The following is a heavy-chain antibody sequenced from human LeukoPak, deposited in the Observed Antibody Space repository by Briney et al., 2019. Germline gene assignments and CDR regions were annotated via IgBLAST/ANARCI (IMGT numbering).Heavy chain of an antibody. D-gene: IGHD3-10*01. V-gene: IGHV1-2*06. CDR1: GYTFTCYY. J-gene: IGHJ4*02. Sequence: ASMKVSCKASGYTFTCYYMHWVRQAPGQGLEWMGRINPNSGGTNYAQKFQGRVTMTRDTSISTAYMELSRLRSDDTAVYYCARIDYYGSGSYYNLDRYYFDYWGQGTLVTVSS. CDR2: INPNSGGT. CDR3: ARIDYYGSGSYYNLDRYYFDY.